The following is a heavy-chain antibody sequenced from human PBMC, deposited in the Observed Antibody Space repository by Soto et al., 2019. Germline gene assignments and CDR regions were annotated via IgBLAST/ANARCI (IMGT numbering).Heavy chain of an antibody. CDR1: GFTFSSYS. Sequence: GGSLRLSCAASGFTFSSYSMNWVRQAPGKGLEWVASISSSSSYIYYADSVKGRLTISRDNAKNSLYLQMNSLRAEDTAVYYSARDHSGNTHSPDYWGQGTLVTVSS. CDR2: ISSSSSYI. J-gene: IGHJ4*02. CDR3: ARDHSGNTHSPDY. D-gene: IGHD3-10*01. V-gene: IGHV3-21*01.